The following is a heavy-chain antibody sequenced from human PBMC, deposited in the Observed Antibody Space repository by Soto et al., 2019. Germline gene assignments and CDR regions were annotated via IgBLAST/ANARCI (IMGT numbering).Heavy chain of an antibody. CDR3: ARDPLVAGTSFYYGMDV. CDR1: GYTFTSYA. CDR2: INAGNGNT. J-gene: IGHJ6*02. D-gene: IGHD6-19*01. Sequence: GASVKVSCKASGYTFTSYAMHWVRQAPGQRLEWMGWINAGNGNTKYSQKFQGRVPITRDPSASTAYMELSSLRSGDTAVYYCARDPLVAGTSFYYGMDVWGQGTTVTVSS. V-gene: IGHV1-3*01.